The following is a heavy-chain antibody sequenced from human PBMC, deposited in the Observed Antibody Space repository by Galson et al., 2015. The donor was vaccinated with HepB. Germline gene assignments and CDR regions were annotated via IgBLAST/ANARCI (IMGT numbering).Heavy chain of an antibody. J-gene: IGHJ4*02. CDR1: GYTFTSYY. D-gene: IGHD3-22*01. CDR2: INPSGGST. Sequence: SVKVSCKASGYTFTSYYMHWVRQAPGQGLEWMGIINPSGGSTSYAQKFQGRVTMTRDTSTSTVYMELSSLRSEDTAVYYCARDLNTYYYDSSGYFSRRAGMAFGYWGQGTLVTVSS. CDR3: ARDLNTYYYDSSGYFSRRAGMAFGY. V-gene: IGHV1-46*01.